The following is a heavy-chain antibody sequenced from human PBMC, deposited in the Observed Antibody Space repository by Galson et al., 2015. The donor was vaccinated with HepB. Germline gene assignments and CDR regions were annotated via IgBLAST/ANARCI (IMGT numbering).Heavy chain of an antibody. D-gene: IGHD2-2*01. V-gene: IGHV1-18*04. CDR2: ISAYNGNT. CDR1: GYTFTSYG. CDR3: ARDRCSSTSCYEYYYYGMDV. Sequence: SVKVSCKASGYTFTSYGISWVRQAPGQGLEWMGWISAYNGNTNYAQKLQGRVTMTTDTSTSTAYMGLRSLRSDDTAVYYCARDRCSSTSCYEYYYYGMDVWGQGTTVTVSS. J-gene: IGHJ6*02.